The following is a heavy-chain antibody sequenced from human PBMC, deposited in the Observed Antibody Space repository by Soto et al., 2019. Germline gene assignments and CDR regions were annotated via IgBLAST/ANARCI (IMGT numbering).Heavy chain of an antibody. CDR1: GGSFSGYY. CDR3: ARGRRSYYYGSGSYNYFDY. CDR2: INHSGST. V-gene: IGHV4-34*01. D-gene: IGHD3-10*01. Sequence: SETLSLTCAVYGGSFSGYYWSWIRQPPGKGLEWIGEINHSGSTNYNPSLKSRVTISVDTSKNQFSLKLSSVTAADTAVYYCARGRRSYYYGSGSYNYFDYWGHGTLVTVSS. J-gene: IGHJ4*01.